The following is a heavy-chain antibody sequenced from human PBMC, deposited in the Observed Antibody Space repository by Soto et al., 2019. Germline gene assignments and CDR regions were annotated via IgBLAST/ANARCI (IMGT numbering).Heavy chain of an antibody. CDR1: GFTVSSNY. D-gene: IGHD2-15*01. CDR2: IYSGGST. J-gene: IGHJ4*02. Sequence: EVQLVESGGGLVQPGGSLRLSCAASGFTVSSNYMSWVRQAPGKGMEWVSVIYSGGSTNYADSVTGSFSMSRDNYKKVLLVQMNSLRAQAAAVYYCASEGAVAASDRGQRALVTVSS. V-gene: IGHV3-66*01. CDR3: ASEGAVAASD.